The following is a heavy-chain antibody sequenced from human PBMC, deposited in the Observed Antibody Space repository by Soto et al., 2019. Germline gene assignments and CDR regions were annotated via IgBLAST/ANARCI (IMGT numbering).Heavy chain of an antibody. J-gene: IGHJ4*02. V-gene: IGHV1-46*01. CDR1: GYTFTSYY. CDR2: INPSGGST. Sequence: QVQLVQSGAEVKKPGASVKVSCKASGYTFTSYYMHWVRQAPGQGLEWMGIINPSGGSTSYAQKFQGRVTMTRDTSTSTVYMELSSLRSEDTAVYYCAREDLELSWFVAAALDYWGQGTLVTVSS. D-gene: IGHD6-13*01. CDR3: AREDLELSWFVAAALDY.